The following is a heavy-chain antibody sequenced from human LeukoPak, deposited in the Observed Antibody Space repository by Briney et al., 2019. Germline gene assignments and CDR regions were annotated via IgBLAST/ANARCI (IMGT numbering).Heavy chain of an antibody. CDR2: ISYDGSNK. V-gene: IGHV3-30-3*01. Sequence: GGSLRLSCAASRFTFSSYAMHWVRQAPGKGLEWVAVISYDGSNKYYVDSVKGRFTISRDNSKNTLYLQMNSLRAEDTAVYYCARARGTRVTMVRGVSPDAFDIWGQGTMVTVSS. D-gene: IGHD3-10*01. CDR1: RFTFSSYA. CDR3: ARARGTRVTMVRGVSPDAFDI. J-gene: IGHJ3*02.